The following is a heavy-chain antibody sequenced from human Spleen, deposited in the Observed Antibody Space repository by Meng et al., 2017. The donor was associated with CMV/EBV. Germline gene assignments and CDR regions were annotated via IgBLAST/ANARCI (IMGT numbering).Heavy chain of an antibody. CDR3: ARDSSSWFKVDF. CDR2: ISAYNGNT. CDR1: GYTFTSYG. D-gene: IGHD6-19*01. J-gene: IGHJ4*02. Sequence: ASVKVSCKASGYTFTSYGISWVRQAPGQGLEWMGWISAYNGNTNYAQRLQGRVTMTTDTSTSTAYMELRSLRSDDTAVYYCARDSSSWFKVDFWGQGSLVTVSS. V-gene: IGHV1-18*01.